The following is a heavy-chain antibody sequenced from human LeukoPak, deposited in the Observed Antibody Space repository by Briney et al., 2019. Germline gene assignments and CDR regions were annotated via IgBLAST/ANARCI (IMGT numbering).Heavy chain of an antibody. CDR2: IYYSGST. D-gene: IGHD6-13*01. Sequence: SQTLSLTCTVSGGSISSYYWSWIRQPPGERLEWIGYIYYSGSTNYNPSLKSRVTISVDTSKNQFSLKLSSVTAADTAVYYCARSSSWYPFDYWGQGTLVTVSS. J-gene: IGHJ4*02. CDR3: ARSSSWYPFDY. V-gene: IGHV4-59*08. CDR1: GGSISSYY.